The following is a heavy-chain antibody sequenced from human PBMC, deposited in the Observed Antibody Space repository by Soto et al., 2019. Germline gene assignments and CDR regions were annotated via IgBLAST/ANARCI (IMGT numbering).Heavy chain of an antibody. V-gene: IGHV1-18*01. CDR1: GYTFTSSG. D-gene: IGHD3-22*01. CDR3: ARAFFYQGSDSRGDSFDDFDF. Sequence: ASVKVSCKASGYTFTSSGMSWVRQAPGQGLEWMGWISAHTGSSEYAQRFQGRVTMTTDRSTSTAYMELRSLRSDDTAVYYCARAFFYQGSDSRGDSFDDFDFWGQGTPVTVSS. CDR2: ISAHTGSS. J-gene: IGHJ3*01.